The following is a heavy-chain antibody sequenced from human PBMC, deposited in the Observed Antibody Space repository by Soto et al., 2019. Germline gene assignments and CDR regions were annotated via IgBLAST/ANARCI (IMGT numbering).Heavy chain of an antibody. CDR2: INHSGST. CDR3: SVTAAAPYYGMDV. Sequence: PSETLSLTCAVYGGSFSGYYWSWIRQPPGKGLEWIGEINHSGSTNYNPSLKSRVTISVDTSKNQFSLKLSSVTAADTAVYYCSVTAAAPYYGMDVWGQGTTVT. D-gene: IGHD6-13*01. V-gene: IGHV4-34*01. J-gene: IGHJ6*02. CDR1: GGSFSGYY.